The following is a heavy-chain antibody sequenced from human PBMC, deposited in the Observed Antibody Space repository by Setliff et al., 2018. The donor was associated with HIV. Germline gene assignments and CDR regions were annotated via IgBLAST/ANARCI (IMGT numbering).Heavy chain of an antibody. D-gene: IGHD3-22*01. Sequence: PGGSLRLSCAASGFSFRTYWKGWVRQAPGKGLEWVANMKYDGTEIYYVDAVKGRFTISRDNAKNSLYLQMNSLRAEETAVYYCARAERSYYYDSSGYFAPGVWGQGPLVTLSS. CDR2: MKYDGTEI. CDR3: ARAERSYYYDSSGYFAPGV. CDR1: GFSFRTYW. J-gene: IGHJ4*02. V-gene: IGHV3-7*01.